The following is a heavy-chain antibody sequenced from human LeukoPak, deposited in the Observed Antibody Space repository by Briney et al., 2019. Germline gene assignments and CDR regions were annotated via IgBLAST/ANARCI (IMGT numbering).Heavy chain of an antibody. CDR2: ISYDASNK. V-gene: IGHV3-30*04. D-gene: IGHD2-2*01. CDR3: ARRTGDTRFCSRFSCFLPDY. CDR1: GFTFSSYA. Sequence: GGSLRLSCAASGFTFSSYAMHWVRQAPGKGLEWVAVISYDASNKYYADSVKGRFTISRDNSKNTLYLQMNSLRAEDTAVYFCARRTGDTRFCSRFSCFLPDYWGQGTLVTVSS. J-gene: IGHJ4*02.